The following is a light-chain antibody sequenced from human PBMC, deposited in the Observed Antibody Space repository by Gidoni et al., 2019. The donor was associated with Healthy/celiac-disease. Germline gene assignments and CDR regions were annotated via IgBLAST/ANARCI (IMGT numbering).Light chain of an antibody. V-gene: IGKV1-39*01. CDR2: ASS. Sequence: DIQMTQSPSSLSASVGDRDTITCRASQSISSYVKWYQQKPGEATKLLIYASSSLQSGVPSMFSGSGAGTYFTLTSSSLQPEDFATYYCQQSYWTPQTFGQGTKVEIK. CDR3: QQSYWTPQT. J-gene: IGKJ1*01. CDR1: QSISSY.